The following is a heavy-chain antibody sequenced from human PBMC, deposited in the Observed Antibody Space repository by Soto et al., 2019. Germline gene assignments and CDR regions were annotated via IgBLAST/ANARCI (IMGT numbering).Heavy chain of an antibody. CDR3: ARDGMATVDHYFYGMDV. CDR2: ISANDGET. Sequence: QIHLVQSGGEVKKTGASVRVSYKASGYFFTSYAIGWVRQAPGQGLEWMGWISANDGETYYAPKLQDRLTMTTDTSTSTAYMELRSLRSDDTAVYYCARDGMATVDHYFYGMDVWGQGTAVIVSS. D-gene: IGHD4-4*01. J-gene: IGHJ6*02. CDR1: GYFFTSYA. V-gene: IGHV1-18*01.